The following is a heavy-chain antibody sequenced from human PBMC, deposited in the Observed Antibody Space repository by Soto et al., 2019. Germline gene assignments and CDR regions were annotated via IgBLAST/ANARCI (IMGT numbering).Heavy chain of an antibody. CDR3: ARGPTDYYDNSGNYFLDY. D-gene: IGHD3-22*01. V-gene: IGHV1-18*01. CDR2: ISTYNGNT. CDR1: GYTFTTYG. J-gene: IGHJ4*02. Sequence: QVRLVQSGAEVKKPGASVKVSCKASGYTFTTYGMSWVRQAPGQGLDWMGRISTYNGNTKYAERLQGRVTMTTDTTTSTAYMELRSLRSDDSAVYYCARGPTDYYDNSGNYFLDYWGQGTLVTVSS.